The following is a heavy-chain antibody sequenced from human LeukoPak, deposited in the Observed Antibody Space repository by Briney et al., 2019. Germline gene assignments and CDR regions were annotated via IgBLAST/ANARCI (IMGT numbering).Heavy chain of an antibody. V-gene: IGHV4-34*01. J-gene: IGHJ4*02. CDR1: GGSFSGYY. Sequence: SETLSLTCAVYGGSFSGYYWSWIRQPPGKGLEWIGEINHSGSTNYNPSLKSRVTISVDTSKNQFSLTLSSVTAADTAVYYCASGMVRGVTHDYWGKGTLSPSPQ. D-gene: IGHD3-10*01. CDR3: ASGMVRGVTHDY. CDR2: INHSGST.